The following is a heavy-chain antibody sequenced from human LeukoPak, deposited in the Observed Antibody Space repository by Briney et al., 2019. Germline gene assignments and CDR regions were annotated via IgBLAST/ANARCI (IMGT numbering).Heavy chain of an antibody. CDR2: IYHSGST. Sequence: SDTLSLTCAVSGYSLSSGYYWGWIRQPPGKGLEWIGEIYHSGSTNYNPSLKSRVTISVDKSKNQFSLKLSSVTAADTAVYYCARDCIAAAATGAFDIWGQGTMVTVSS. J-gene: IGHJ3*02. CDR1: GYSLSSGYY. V-gene: IGHV4-38-2*02. D-gene: IGHD6-13*01. CDR3: ARDCIAAAATGAFDI.